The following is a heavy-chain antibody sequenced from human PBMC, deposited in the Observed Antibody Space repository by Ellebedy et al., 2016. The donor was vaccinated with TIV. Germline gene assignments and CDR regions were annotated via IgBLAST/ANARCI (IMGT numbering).Heavy chain of an antibody. Sequence: GSLRLSXTVSGGSISSSSYYWGWIRQPPGKGLEWIGSIYYSGSTYYNPSLKSRVTISVDTSKNQFSLKLSSVTAADTAVYYCAREAYYYDSSGYSQDFTVDRWGRGTLVTVSS. CDR2: IYYSGST. D-gene: IGHD3-22*01. CDR3: AREAYYYDSSGYSQDFTVDR. V-gene: IGHV4-39*07. J-gene: IGHJ2*01. CDR1: GGSISSSSYY.